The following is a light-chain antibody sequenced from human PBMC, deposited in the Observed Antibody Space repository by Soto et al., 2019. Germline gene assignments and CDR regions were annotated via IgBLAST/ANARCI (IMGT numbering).Light chain of an antibody. J-gene: IGKJ4*01. CDR3: QQYERYNPS. V-gene: IGKV1-16*01. CDR1: QNINSY. Sequence: DIQMTQSPSSLSASVGDRVTIICRASQNINSYLAWFQQKPGKAPKSLMCEATSLQSGVPSRFSGSGSGSDFSLTICGLQPEDAATYYCQQYERYNPSFRGGTKSEI. CDR2: EAT.